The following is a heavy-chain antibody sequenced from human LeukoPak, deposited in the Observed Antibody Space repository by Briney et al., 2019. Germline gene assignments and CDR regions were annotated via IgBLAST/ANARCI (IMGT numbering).Heavy chain of an antibody. CDR3: ARLDDSNSRRPENDASDV. Sequence: GGSLRLSCAVPGSTVKRNYMSWARQAPGKGLEWVSVIYSGGDTYYADSVKGRFTISRDNSKNTVYLQMNNLRPEDTAVYYCARLDDSNSRRPENDASDVWGQGTTVTVSS. J-gene: IGHJ3*01. V-gene: IGHV3-66*02. CDR1: GSTVKRNY. CDR2: IYSGGDT. D-gene: IGHD3-22*01.